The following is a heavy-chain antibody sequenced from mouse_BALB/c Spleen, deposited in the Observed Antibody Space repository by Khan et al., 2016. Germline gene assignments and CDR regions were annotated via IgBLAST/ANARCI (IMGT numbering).Heavy chain of an antibody. D-gene: IGHD1-1*01. V-gene: IGHV9-3-1*01. CDR2: INTYSGES. CDR1: GYTFTNYG. Sequence: QIQLVQSGPELKKPGKTVKISCKASGYTFTNYGMNWVKQAPGKGLKWMGWINTYSGESTYADDFKGRFAFSLETSANTAYLQINNLKNEDTATXYCARYRYCYSSSGDFDVWGAGTTVTVSS. CDR3: ARYRYCYSSSGDFDV. J-gene: IGHJ1*01.